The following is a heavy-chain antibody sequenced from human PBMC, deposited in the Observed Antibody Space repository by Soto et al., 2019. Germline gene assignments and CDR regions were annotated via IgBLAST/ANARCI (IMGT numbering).Heavy chain of an antibody. V-gene: IGHV4-34*01. CDR3: ARGTSTASWFLQY. J-gene: IGHJ1*01. CDR1: GVSFSGYF. CDR2: IIPSGGT. Sequence: QVQLQQWGAGLLTPSETLSLTCAVSGVSFSGYFWSWIRQSPGKGLEWIGEIIPSGGTNYNPSLKSRVTKSVDPSKNQSSLKVTSVTAADTGVYHCARGTSTASWFLQYWGQGSPVTVSS. D-gene: IGHD6-13*01.